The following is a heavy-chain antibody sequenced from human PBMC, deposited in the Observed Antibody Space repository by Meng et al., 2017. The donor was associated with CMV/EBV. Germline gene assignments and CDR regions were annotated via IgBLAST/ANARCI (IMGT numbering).Heavy chain of an antibody. J-gene: IGHJ5*02. CDR1: GYTFTSYY. D-gene: IGHD6-13*01. CDR2: INPSGGST. V-gene: IGHV1-46*01. CDR3: ARDKQQLGWFDP. Sequence: ASVKVYCKASGYTFTSYYMHWVRQAPGQGLEWMGMINPSGGSTSYAQQFQGRVTMTRDTSTSTVYMELSSLRSEDTAVYYCARDKQQLGWFDPWGQGTLVTVSS.